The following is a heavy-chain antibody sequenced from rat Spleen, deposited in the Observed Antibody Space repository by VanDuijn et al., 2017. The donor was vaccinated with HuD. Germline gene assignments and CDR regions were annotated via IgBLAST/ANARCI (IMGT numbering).Heavy chain of an antibody. V-gene: IGHV5-25*01. CDR3: ARPLNYPGIPWFAY. CDR1: GFTFSNYD. Sequence: EVQLVESGGGLVQPGRSLKLSCAASGFTFSNYDMAWVRQAPTKGLEWVASISPSGGNTYYRDSVKGRFTISRDNAKSTLYLQMDSLRSEDTATYYCARPLNYPGIPWFAYWGQGTLVTVSS. D-gene: IGHD1-4*01. CDR2: ISPSGGNT. J-gene: IGHJ3*01.